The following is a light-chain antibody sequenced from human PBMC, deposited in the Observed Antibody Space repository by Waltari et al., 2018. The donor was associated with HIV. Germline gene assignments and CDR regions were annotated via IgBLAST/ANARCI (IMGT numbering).Light chain of an antibody. CDR2: SNT. CDR1: SSNIGSRS. Sequence: QPLLTQSPSASGTPGQRVNISCFGTSSNIGSRSVNWYQHFPGTPPKLLLFSNTDRPSGVPDRFSGSKSGTSASLASTGLHAQDEADYYCSVWDVTLNGLVFGGGTRLSVL. CDR3: SVWDVTLNGLV. J-gene: IGLJ2*01. V-gene: IGLV1-44*01.